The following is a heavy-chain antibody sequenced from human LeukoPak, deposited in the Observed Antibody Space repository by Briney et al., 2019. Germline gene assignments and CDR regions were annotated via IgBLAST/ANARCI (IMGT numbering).Heavy chain of an antibody. J-gene: IGHJ5*02. CDR3: ARFSGYDCFDD. Sequence: GGSLRLSCAASGFTFSSNYMSWVRQAPGKGLEWVSVIYSGGSTYYSDSVKGRFTISRDNSKNTLYLQMNRLRAEDTAVYYCARFSGYDCFDDWGQGTLVTVSS. D-gene: IGHD5-12*01. CDR1: GFTFSSNY. CDR2: IYSGGST. V-gene: IGHV3-66*02.